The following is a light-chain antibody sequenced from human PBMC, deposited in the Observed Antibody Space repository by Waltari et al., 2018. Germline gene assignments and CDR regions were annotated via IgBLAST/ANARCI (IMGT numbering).Light chain of an antibody. CDR2: GTS. V-gene: IGKV3-20*01. J-gene: IGKJ4*01. CDR3: QQYDGEVVT. CDR1: QSVTSIS. Sequence: EIVLTQSPGTLSFSPGERATLTCRASQSVTSISLTWYQQKFGQAPRLLIYGTSSRATGIPDRFSGSVSGTDFTITISRLEPEDFAVYYCQQYDGEVVTFGGGTKVEI.